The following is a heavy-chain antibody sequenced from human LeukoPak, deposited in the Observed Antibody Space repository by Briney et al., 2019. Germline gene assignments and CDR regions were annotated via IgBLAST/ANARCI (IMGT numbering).Heavy chain of an antibody. Sequence: GESLKISCKASGFSFTNYWIGWVRQMPGKGLEWMGIIYPGDSDTRYSPSFQGQVTISADKSSSTAYLRWRSLKASDTAMYYCAGHSFDTVDAFDVWGQGTIVIVSA. CDR2: IYPGDSDT. V-gene: IGHV5-51*01. D-gene: IGHD2-2*02. J-gene: IGHJ3*01. CDR1: GFSFTNYW. CDR3: AGHSFDTVDAFDV.